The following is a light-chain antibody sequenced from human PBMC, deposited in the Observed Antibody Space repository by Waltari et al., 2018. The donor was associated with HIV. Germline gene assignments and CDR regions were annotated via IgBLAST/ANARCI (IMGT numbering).Light chain of an antibody. CDR3: QSYDSGLSGSV. V-gene: IGLV1-40*01. CDR2: SKN. CDR1: SYNIGAGYD. Sequence: QSVLTQPPSVSGAPGQRVTISCTGSSYNIGAGYDVHWYQQLPGTAPKLIIYSKNERASGVPDLFSGSKFGPSASLAITGLQAEDEANYYCQSYDSGLSGSVFGGGTKLTVL. J-gene: IGLJ2*01.